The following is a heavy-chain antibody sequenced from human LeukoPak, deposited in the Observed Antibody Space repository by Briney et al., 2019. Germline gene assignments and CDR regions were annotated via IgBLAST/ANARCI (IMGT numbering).Heavy chain of an antibody. Sequence: SSETLSPTCTVSGGSISSYYWGWIRQPPGKGLGWIGCIYYSGSTNYNPSLKSRVTISVDTSKNQCSLKVSSVTAADTAVYYCAREIRFLEWLLSTGPSNAFDIWGQGTMVTVSS. CDR3: AREIRFLEWLLSTGPSNAFDI. J-gene: IGHJ3*02. CDR2: IYYSGST. D-gene: IGHD3-3*01. CDR1: GGSISSYY. V-gene: IGHV4-59*01.